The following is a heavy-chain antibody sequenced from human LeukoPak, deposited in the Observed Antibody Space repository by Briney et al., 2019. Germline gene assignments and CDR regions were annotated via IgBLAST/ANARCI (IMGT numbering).Heavy chain of an antibody. V-gene: IGHV4-30-4*01. D-gene: IGHD4-17*01. CDR3: AVTVTRDWYFDL. CDR2: IYYSGST. Sequence: SQTLSLTCTVSGGSISSGDYYWSWIRQPPGKGPEWFGYIYYSGSTYYNPSLKSRVTISVDTSKNQFSLKLSSVTAADTAVYYCAVTVTRDWYFDLWGRGTLVTVSS. J-gene: IGHJ2*01. CDR1: GGSISSGDYY.